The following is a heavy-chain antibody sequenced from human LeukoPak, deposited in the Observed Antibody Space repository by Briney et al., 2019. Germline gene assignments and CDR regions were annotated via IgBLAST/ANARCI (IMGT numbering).Heavy chain of an antibody. V-gene: IGHV3-23*01. CDR1: GFTFSSYS. Sequence: PGGSLRLSCAASGFTFSSYSMSWVRQAPGKGLEWVSGISGSGDRTYYADAVKGRFTISRDNSKNTVYLQMDSLRAEDTAVYYCARDYRGSYGYNWFDPWGQGTLVTVSS. J-gene: IGHJ5*02. D-gene: IGHD3-16*02. CDR2: ISGSGDRT. CDR3: ARDYRGSYGYNWFDP.